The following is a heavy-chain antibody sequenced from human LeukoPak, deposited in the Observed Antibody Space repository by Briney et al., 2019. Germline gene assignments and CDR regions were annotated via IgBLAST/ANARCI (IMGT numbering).Heavy chain of an antibody. Sequence: PSETLSLTCTVSGYSISSGYYWGWIRQPPGKGLEWIGSIYHSGSTYYNPSLKSRVTISVDTSKNQFSLKLSSVTAADTAVYYCARTSGNNYDILTGYAPTGLFDYWGQGTLVTVSS. CDR3: ARTSGNNYDILTGYAPTGLFDY. D-gene: IGHD3-9*01. J-gene: IGHJ4*02. CDR1: GYSISSGYY. V-gene: IGHV4-38-2*02. CDR2: IYHSGST.